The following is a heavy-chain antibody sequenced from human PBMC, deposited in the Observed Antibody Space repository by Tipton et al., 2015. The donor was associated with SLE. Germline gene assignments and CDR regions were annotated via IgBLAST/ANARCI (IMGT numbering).Heavy chain of an antibody. D-gene: IGHD6-19*01. V-gene: IGHV4-34*01. CDR3: ARAGGRWLVRKYFDY. CDR2: INHSGST. J-gene: IGHJ4*02. CDR1: GGSFSGYY. Sequence: TLSLTCAVYGGSFSGYYWSWIRQPPGKGLEWIGEINHSGSTNYNPSLKSRVTISVDTSKNQFSLKLSSVTAADTAAYYCARAGGRWLVRKYFDYWGQGTLVTVSS.